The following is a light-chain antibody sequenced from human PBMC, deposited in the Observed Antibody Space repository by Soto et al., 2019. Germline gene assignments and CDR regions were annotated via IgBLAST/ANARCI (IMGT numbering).Light chain of an antibody. CDR1: QDISNY. Sequence: DREMAPSPSALASSVRDRVTITCQASQDISNYLNWYQQKPGKAPKLLIYAASSLQSGVPSRFSGSGSGTDFTLTISSLQPEDFETYYCQQSYSTPPITCGQGTRWRL. CDR2: AAS. V-gene: IGKV1-39*01. J-gene: IGKJ5*01. CDR3: QQSYSTPPIT.